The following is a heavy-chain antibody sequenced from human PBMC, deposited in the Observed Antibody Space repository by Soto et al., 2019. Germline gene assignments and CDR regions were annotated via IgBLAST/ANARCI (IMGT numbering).Heavy chain of an antibody. D-gene: IGHD4-17*01. CDR1: GYTFTSYG. V-gene: IGHV1-18*04. Sequence: ASVKDSCKASGYTFTSYGISWVRQAPGQGLEWMGWISAYNDNTIYAQTFQGRVTMTKDTSTSTAFTELRSLRSDDTALYYCARSTVTTSHDYFDYWGQGNLVTVSS. CDR3: ARSTVTTSHDYFDY. J-gene: IGHJ4*02. CDR2: ISAYNDNT.